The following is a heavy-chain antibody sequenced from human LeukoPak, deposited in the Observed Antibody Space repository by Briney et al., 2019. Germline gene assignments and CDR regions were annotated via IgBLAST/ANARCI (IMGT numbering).Heavy chain of an antibody. V-gene: IGHV1-69*13. D-gene: IGHD3-9*01. Sequence: SVKVSCKASGGTFSSYAISWVRQAPGQGLEWMGGIIPIFGTANYAQKFQGRVTITADESTSTAYMELSSLRSEDTAVYYCASTPTLRAYFDYYYYYMDVWGKGTTVTVSS. CDR2: IIPIFGTA. CDR1: GGTFSSYA. J-gene: IGHJ6*03. CDR3: ASTPTLRAYFDYYYYYMDV.